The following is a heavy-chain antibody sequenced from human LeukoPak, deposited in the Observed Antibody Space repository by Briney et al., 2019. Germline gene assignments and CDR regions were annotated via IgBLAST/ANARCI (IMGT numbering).Heavy chain of an antibody. CDR2: IFHSGSA. V-gene: IGHV4-4*02. CDR1: GGSINSSNW. D-gene: IGHD6-19*01. CDR3: ATSYSSGWYSLDY. Sequence: SETLSLTCAVSGGSINSSNWWSWVRQPPGKGLEWIGQIFHSGSANYNPSLKSRVTMSVDKSNNQFSLRLSSVTAADTAVYYCATSYSSGWYSLDYWGQGTLVTVSS. J-gene: IGHJ4*02.